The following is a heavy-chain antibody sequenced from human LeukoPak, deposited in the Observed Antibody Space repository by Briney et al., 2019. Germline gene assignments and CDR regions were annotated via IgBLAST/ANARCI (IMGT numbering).Heavy chain of an antibody. CDR1: GYTFTSLV. Sequence: ASVKVSCKASGYTFTSLVINGVRQATGQGFEWMGWMNPNSGNTGYAQKFQGRVTMTRNTSISTAYMELSSLRSEDTAVYYCARVVAAAGTSGWFDPWGQGTLVTVSS. D-gene: IGHD6-13*01. CDR3: ARVVAAAGTSGWFDP. CDR2: MNPNSGNT. V-gene: IGHV1-8*01. J-gene: IGHJ5*02.